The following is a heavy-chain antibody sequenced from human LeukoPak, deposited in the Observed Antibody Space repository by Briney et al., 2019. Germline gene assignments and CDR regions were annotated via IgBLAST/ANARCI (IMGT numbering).Heavy chain of an antibody. CDR1: GFPFDTYA. Sequence: GGSLRLSCEASGFPFDTYAMIWVRQAPGKGLEWVSCISSRSSYIYYADSVKGRLTISRDNAKNSLYLQMKNLRVDDTSVHYCSRLSEMLRGHEVIYYFEKWGQGTLVKVSS. D-gene: IGHD3-10*01. CDR3: SRLSEMLRGHEVIYYFEK. V-gene: IGHV3-21*01. J-gene: IGHJ4*02. CDR2: ISSRSSYI.